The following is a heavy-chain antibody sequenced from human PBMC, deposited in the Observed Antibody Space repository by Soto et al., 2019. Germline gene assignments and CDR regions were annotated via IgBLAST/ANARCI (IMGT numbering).Heavy chain of an antibody. D-gene: IGHD5-18*01. CDR1: GGSISSYY. V-gene: IGHV4-59*01. Sequence: SETLSLTCTVSGGSISSYYWSWIRQPPGKGLEWIGYIYYSGSTKYNPSLKSRVTISVDPSKTQFSLKLSSVTAADTAVYYCARGAHRGYSYGMLIFDYWGQGTLVTVSS. J-gene: IGHJ4*02. CDR3: ARGAHRGYSYGMLIFDY. CDR2: IYYSGST.